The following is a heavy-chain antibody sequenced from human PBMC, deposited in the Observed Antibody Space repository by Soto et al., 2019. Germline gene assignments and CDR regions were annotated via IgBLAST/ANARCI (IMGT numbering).Heavy chain of an antibody. J-gene: IGHJ4*02. Sequence: GGSLRLSCAASGFTFSSYAMHWVRQAPGKGLEWVAVISYDGSNKYYADSVKGRFTISRDNSKNTLYLQMNSLRAEDTAVYYCARELYYFDYWGQGTLVTVSS. CDR1: GFTFSSYA. CDR2: ISYDGSNK. CDR3: ARELYYFDY. V-gene: IGHV3-30-3*01.